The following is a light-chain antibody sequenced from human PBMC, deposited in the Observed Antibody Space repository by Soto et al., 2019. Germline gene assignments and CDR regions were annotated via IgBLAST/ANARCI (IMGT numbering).Light chain of an antibody. CDR3: QTWGTGVVV. CDR1: SGHSSYA. J-gene: IGLJ2*01. V-gene: IGLV4-69*01. CDR2: LNSDGSH. Sequence: QSVLTQTPSASASLGDSVKLTCTLSSGHSSYAIAWHQQQPEKGPRYLMKLNSDGSHSKGDGIPDRFSGSSSGAERYLTISSLQSEDDANYYCQTWGTGVVVFGGGTKLTV.